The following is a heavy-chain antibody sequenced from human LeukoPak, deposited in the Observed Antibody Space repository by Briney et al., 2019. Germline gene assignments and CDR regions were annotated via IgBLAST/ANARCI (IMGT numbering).Heavy chain of an antibody. Sequence: PSETLSLTCTVSGGSISSSSYYWGWIRQPPGKGLEWIGSIYYSGSTYYNPSLKSRVTISVDTSKNQFSLKLSSVTAADTAVYYCARHGGGRYYDFSSGYQDYWGQGALVTVSS. V-gene: IGHV4-39*01. J-gene: IGHJ4*02. CDR3: ARHGGGRYYDFSSGYQDY. CDR2: IYYSGST. D-gene: IGHD3-3*01. CDR1: GGSISSSSYY.